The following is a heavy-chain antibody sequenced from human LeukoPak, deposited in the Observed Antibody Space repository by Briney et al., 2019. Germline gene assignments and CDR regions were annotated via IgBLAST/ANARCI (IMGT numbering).Heavy chain of an antibody. CDR2: ISHGSSYK. CDR1: TFPFSDDY. CDR3: ATERLGIFEF. D-gene: IGHD3-3*01. V-gene: IGHV3-11*05. J-gene: IGHJ4*02. Sequence: GGSLTPSRTASTFPFSDDYMGWIRQAPGKGPEWVSSISHGSSYKCCGDCVEGRFTISRDDAKNSVYLQMNNLRVDDTAVYYCATERLGIFEFWGQRSLVTVSS.